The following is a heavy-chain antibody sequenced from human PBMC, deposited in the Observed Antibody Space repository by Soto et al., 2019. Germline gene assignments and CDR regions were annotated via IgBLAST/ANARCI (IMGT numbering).Heavy chain of an antibody. V-gene: IGHV3-48*01. D-gene: IGHD5-18*01. J-gene: IGHJ4*02. CDR1: GFTFSSYS. CDR3: ARALGDTAMALRYYFDS. CDR2: ISSSSSTI. Sequence: EVQLVESGGGLVQPGGSLRLSCAASGFTFSSYSMNWVRQAPGKGLEWVSYISSSSSTIYYADSVKDRFTISSDNAKNSQYLQMNSLRAEDTAVYYCARALGDTAMALRYYFDSWGQGTLVTVSS.